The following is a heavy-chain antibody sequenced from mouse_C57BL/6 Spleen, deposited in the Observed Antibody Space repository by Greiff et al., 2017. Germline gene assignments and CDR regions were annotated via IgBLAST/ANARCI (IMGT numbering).Heavy chain of an antibody. V-gene: IGHV8-12*01. CDR1: GFSLSTSGMG. CDR2: IYWADDK. D-gene: IGHD1-1*01. Sequence: QVTLKVSGPGLLQSSQTLSLTCSFSGFSLSTSGMGVSWIRQPSGKGLEWLAHIYWADDKRDNPSLKSRLTISKDTSRNQGFLTITSVDTADTATYDGAGYYYGSSHWYFDVWGTGTTVTVSS. J-gene: IGHJ1*03. CDR3: AGYYYGSSHWYFDV.